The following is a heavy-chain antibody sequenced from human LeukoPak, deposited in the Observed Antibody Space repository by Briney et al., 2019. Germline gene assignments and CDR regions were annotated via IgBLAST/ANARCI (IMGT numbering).Heavy chain of an antibody. CDR1: GFTFSSYE. Sequence: GGSLRLSCAASGFTFSSYEMNWVRQAPGKGLEWVSYISSSGSTIYYADSVKGRFTISRDNAKNSLYLQMNSLRAEDTAVYYCERERTDYYDSSGYFDYWGQGTLVTVSS. CDR2: ISSSGSTI. D-gene: IGHD3-22*01. V-gene: IGHV3-48*03. CDR3: ERERTDYYDSSGYFDY. J-gene: IGHJ4*02.